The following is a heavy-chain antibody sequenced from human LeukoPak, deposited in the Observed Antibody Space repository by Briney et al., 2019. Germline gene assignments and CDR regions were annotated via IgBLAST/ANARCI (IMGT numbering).Heavy chain of an antibody. V-gene: IGHV3-23*01. CDR1: GFTFSNYA. CDR3: AKERWYYYGMDV. Sequence: PGGSLRLSCAASGFTFSNYAMNWVRQAPGKGLEWVSGVSGSGGNTHYADSVKGRFTISRDNSKNTVYLQMNSLRAEDTAVYYCAKERWYYYGMDVWGQGTTVTVSS. CDR2: VSGSGGNT. D-gene: IGHD2-15*01. J-gene: IGHJ6*02.